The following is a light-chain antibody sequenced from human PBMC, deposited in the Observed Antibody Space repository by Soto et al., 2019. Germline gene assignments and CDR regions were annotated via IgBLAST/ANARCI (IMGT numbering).Light chain of an antibody. Sequence: DIQLTQSPSSPSASVGDRVTIACRASQSIDIYLNRYPHKPGKTPKLLINAASSLQSGVPSRCSGSGSGTDLSLNITSLQPEDFAAYYGQQSYTTPTFGQGTWVVVK. V-gene: IGKV1-39*01. CDR3: QQSYTTPT. CDR2: AAS. J-gene: IGKJ1*01. CDR1: QSIDIY.